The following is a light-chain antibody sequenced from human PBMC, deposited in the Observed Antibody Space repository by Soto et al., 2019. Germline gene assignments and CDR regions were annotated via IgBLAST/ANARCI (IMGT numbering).Light chain of an antibody. J-gene: IGKJ1*01. Sequence: EIVFTQSPGSLSLSAPERSTLSCRASQSVSSYLNWYQHKPGQAPKLLIYDASNRASGVPARFSGSGSGTDFTLTISSLQLEDFAVYYCQQRSTMPKTFGQGTKVDIK. CDR2: DAS. CDR1: QSVSSY. CDR3: QQRSTMPKT. V-gene: IGKV3-11*01.